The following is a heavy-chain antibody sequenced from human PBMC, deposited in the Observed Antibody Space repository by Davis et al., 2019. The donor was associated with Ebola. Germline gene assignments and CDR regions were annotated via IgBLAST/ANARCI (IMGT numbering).Heavy chain of an antibody. CDR1: GDSISSSNW. CDR2: IYHSGST. D-gene: IGHD3-10*01. J-gene: IGHJ6*02. Sequence: SETLSLTCAVSGDSISSSNWWRWVRQPPGKGLEWIAEIYHSGSTNYNPSLKSRVTISVDKSKNQFSLKLSSVTAADTAVYYCARDRVGEGFTMVRGYGMDVWGQGTTVTVSS. CDR3: ARDRVGEGFTMVRGYGMDV. V-gene: IGHV4-4*02.